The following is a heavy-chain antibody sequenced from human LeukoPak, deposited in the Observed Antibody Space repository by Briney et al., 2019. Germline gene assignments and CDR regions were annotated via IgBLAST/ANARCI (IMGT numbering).Heavy chain of an antibody. D-gene: IGHD3-3*01. CDR2: INHSRST. CDR1: GGSFSGYY. J-gene: IGHJ6*02. CDR3: ARNYDFWSGYYERLGYYYGMDV. Sequence: SETLSLTCAVYGGSFSGYYWSWIHQPPGKGLEWIGEINHSRSTNYNPSLKSRVTISVDTSKNQFSLKLSSVTAADTAVYYCARNYDFWSGYYERLGYYYGMDVWGQGTTVTVSS. V-gene: IGHV4-34*01.